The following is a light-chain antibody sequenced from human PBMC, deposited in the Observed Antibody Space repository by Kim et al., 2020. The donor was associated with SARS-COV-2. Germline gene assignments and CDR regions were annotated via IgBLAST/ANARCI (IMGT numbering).Light chain of an antibody. V-gene: IGKV3-15*01. CDR1: QIVTSN. J-gene: IGKJ2*01. CDR3: QQYNVWPPYT. Sequence: VPQGETATLSDRAIQIVTSNLASYQQKPGQAPRLLISGASTRATGIPARFSGSGSGTEFTLTINSLQSEDFAVYYCQQYNVWPPYTFGQGTKLEI. CDR2: GAS.